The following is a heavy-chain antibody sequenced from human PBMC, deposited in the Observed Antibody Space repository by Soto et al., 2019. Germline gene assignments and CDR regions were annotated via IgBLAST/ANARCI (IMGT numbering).Heavy chain of an antibody. D-gene: IGHD4-17*01. V-gene: IGHV1-18*01. CDR3: ARPSTSYGDYGWSLAY. CDR1: GYPFGGYA. Sequence: QVQLVQSGAKVKKPGASVKVSCKASGYPFGGYAIGWVRQAPGQGLEWMGWVSAHTGDSGYAQRFQGRVTLTTGTSTSTAYMELRGLRSDDTAVYYCARPSTSYGDYGWSLAYWGQGTLVTVSS. J-gene: IGHJ4*02. CDR2: VSAHTGDS.